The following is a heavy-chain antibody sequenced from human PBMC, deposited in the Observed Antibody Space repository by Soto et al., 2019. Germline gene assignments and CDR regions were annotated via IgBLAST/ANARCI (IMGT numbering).Heavy chain of an antibody. D-gene: IGHD5-12*01. CDR1: GFTFDDYA. V-gene: IGHV3-9*01. CDR3: AKDVGMATINYFDY. Sequence: PVGSLRLSCAASGFTFDDYAMHWVRQAPGKGLEWVSGISWNSGSIGYADSVKGRFTISRDNAKNSLYLQMNSLRAEDTALYYCAKDVGMATINYFDYWGQGTLVTVSS. CDR2: ISWNSGSI. J-gene: IGHJ4*02.